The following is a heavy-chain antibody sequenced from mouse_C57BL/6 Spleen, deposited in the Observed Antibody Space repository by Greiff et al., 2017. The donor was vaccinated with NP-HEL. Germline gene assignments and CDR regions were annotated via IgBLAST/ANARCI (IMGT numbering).Heavy chain of an antibody. J-gene: IGHJ3*01. V-gene: IGHV1-74*01. CDR3: AISPFYDYDVDWFAY. CDR1: GYTFTSYW. D-gene: IGHD2-4*01. CDR2: IHPSDSDT. Sequence: QVQLQQPGAELVKPGASVKVSCKASGYTFTSYWMHWVKQRPGQGLEWIGRIHPSDSDTNYNQKFKGKATLTVDKSSSTAYMQLSSLTSEDSAVYYCAISPFYDYDVDWFAYWGQGTLVTVSA.